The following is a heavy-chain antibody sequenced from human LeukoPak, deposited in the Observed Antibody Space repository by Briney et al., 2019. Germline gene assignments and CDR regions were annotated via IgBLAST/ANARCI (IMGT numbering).Heavy chain of an antibody. Sequence: GGSLRLSCRASGFTFTTYSMNWLRQAPGKGLEWVSVIRAEGNPTYYAASVKGRFTISRDNSKNMLYLQMNSLRAEDTAIYYCAKDGHCPNSVCTTKIVVAGYVDYWGQGTLVTVSS. CDR1: GFTFTTYS. J-gene: IGHJ4*02. CDR2: IRAEGNPT. CDR3: AKDGHCPNSVCTTKIVVAGYVDY. V-gene: IGHV3-23*01. D-gene: IGHD2-8*01.